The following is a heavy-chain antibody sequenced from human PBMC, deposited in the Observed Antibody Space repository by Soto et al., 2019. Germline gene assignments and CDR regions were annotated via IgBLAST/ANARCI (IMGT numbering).Heavy chain of an antibody. V-gene: IGHV4-39*01. J-gene: IGHJ4*02. D-gene: IGHD6-19*01. Sequence: NPSETLSLTCTVSGGSISSSSYYWGWIRQPPGKGLEWIGSIYYSGSTYYNPSLKSRVTISVDTSKNQFSLKLSSVTAADTAVYYCARRSSSGWYCDYWGQGTLVTVSS. CDR3: ARRSSSGWYCDY. CDR2: IYYSGST. CDR1: GGSISSSSYY.